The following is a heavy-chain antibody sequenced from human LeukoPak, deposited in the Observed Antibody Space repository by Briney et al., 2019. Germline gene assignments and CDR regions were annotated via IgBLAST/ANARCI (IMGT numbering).Heavy chain of an antibody. CDR1: GGSITSYY. D-gene: IGHD5-24*01. CDR3: ARGERWLQSAYYYYGMDV. J-gene: IGHJ6*02. Sequence: SETLSLTCTVSGGSITSYYWSWIRQPPGKRLEWIGEINHSGSTNYNPSLKSRVIISVDTSKNQFSLKLSSVTAADTAVYYCARGERWLQSAYYYYGMDVWGQGTTVTVSS. CDR2: INHSGST. V-gene: IGHV4-34*01.